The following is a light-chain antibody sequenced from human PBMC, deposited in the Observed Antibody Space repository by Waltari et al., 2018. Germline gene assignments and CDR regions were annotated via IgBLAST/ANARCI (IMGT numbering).Light chain of an antibody. Sequence: DSVLTQSQPYLSVTPGQPASISCNSSRSLLHSDEKTYLYWYLQRPGQAPQPLIYEVSNRFSGVPERFSGSGSGTDFTLKISRVEAEDVGVLYCMQNIHMPYTFGQGTRLEI. J-gene: IGKJ2*01. CDR3: MQNIHMPYT. CDR2: EVS. CDR1: RSLLHSDEKTY. V-gene: IGKV2D-29*01.